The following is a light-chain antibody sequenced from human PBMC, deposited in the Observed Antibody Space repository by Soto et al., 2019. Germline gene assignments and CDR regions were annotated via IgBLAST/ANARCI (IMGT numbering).Light chain of an antibody. J-gene: IGLJ2*01. CDR2: SND. Sequence: QSVLTQPPSTSGTPGQRVTISCSGSSANVGSNPVNWYQQFLGTAPKLLIYSNDQRPSGVPDRFSGSKSGTSASLAITGLQSEDEGEYCCAAWDDSLNGLVFGGGTKVTVL. V-gene: IGLV1-44*01. CDR3: AAWDDSLNGLV. CDR1: SANVGSNP.